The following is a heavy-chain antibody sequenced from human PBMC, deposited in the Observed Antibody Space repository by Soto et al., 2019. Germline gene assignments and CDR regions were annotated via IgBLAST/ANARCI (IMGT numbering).Heavy chain of an antibody. CDR1: GGSMRNYF. CDR2: IHYSGATSFFP. V-gene: IGHV4-59*01. D-gene: IGHD6-13*01. CDR3: AAGEASSRNLAPYYLDF. J-gene: IGHJ4*02. Sequence: LETLSLTCTVSGGSMRNYFWTWIRQPPGKGLEWIGYIHYSGATSFFPSYNPSLRGRVTISEDTSKNQFSLKLLSATTADTAVYFCAAGEASSRNLAPYYLDFWGQGTLVTVSS.